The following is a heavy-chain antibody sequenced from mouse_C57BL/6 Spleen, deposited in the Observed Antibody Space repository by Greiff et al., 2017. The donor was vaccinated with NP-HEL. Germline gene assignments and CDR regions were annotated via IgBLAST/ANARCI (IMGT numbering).Heavy chain of an antibody. D-gene: IGHD1-1*01. J-gene: IGHJ2*01. CDR1: GYTFTDYT. V-gene: IGHV1-78*01. Sequence: QVQLQQSDAELVKPGASVKISCKASGYTFTDYTIHWMKQRPEQGLEWIGYIYPRDGSTKYNEKFKGKATLTADKSSSTAYMQLNSLTSEDSAVYFWGREDITTVRATGFDYWGQGTTLTVSS. CDR2: IYPRDGST. CDR3: GREDITTVRATGFDY.